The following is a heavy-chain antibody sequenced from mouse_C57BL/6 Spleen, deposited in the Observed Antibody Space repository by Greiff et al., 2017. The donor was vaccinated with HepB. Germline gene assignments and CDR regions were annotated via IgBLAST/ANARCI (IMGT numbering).Heavy chain of an antibody. Sequence: EVKLVESGGDLVKPGGSLKLSCAASGFTFSSYGMSWVRQTPDKRLEWVATISSGGSYTYYPDSVKGRFTISRDNAKNTLYLQISSLKSEDTAMYYCARRGGDRDAMDYWGQGTSVTVSS. D-gene: IGHD2-14*01. CDR3: ARRGGDRDAMDY. V-gene: IGHV5-6*02. CDR1: GFTFSSYG. CDR2: ISSGGSYT. J-gene: IGHJ4*01.